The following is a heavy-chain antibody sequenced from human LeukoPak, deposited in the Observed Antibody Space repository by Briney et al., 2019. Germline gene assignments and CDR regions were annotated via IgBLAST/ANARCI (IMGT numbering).Heavy chain of an antibody. CDR1: GFTFDDYG. J-gene: IGHJ3*02. CDR3: ARAAYNAFDI. CDR2: INWNGSST. V-gene: IGHV3-20*04. D-gene: IGHD1-14*01. Sequence: PGGSLRLSCTASGFTFDDYGMSWVRQAPGKGLEWVSGINWNGSSTGYADSMKGRFTISRDNAKNSLYLQMNSLRDEDTAVYYCARAAYNAFDIWGQGTMVTVSS.